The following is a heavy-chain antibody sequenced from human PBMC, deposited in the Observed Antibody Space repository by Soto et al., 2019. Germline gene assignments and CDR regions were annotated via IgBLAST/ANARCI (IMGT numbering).Heavy chain of an antibody. D-gene: IGHD3-3*01. J-gene: IGHJ5*02. Sequence: QVQLRESGPGLVKPSQTLSLTCTVSGGSISSGDYYWSWIRQHPGKGLEWIGYIYYSGSTYYNPSLKSRVTISVDTAQNQFSLTLSSVTAAATAVYYCARWWSGSRQGFDPWGQGTLVTVSS. CDR2: IYYSGST. CDR1: GGSISSGDYY. CDR3: ARWWSGSRQGFDP. V-gene: IGHV4-31*03.